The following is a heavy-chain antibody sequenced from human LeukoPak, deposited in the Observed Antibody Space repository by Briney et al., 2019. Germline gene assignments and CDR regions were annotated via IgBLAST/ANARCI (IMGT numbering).Heavy chain of an antibody. Sequence: ASVKVSCKTSGYTFTGYDVNWVRQAAGQGFEWMGWMHPNSGDTGYAHNLQGRITITRDSSTATVFMELSSLRSEDTAMYYCARGRLNGNVDFWGQGTLVTVSS. CDR2: MHPNSGDT. J-gene: IGHJ4*02. V-gene: IGHV1-8*01. CDR1: GYTFTGYD. CDR3: ARGRLNGNVDF. D-gene: IGHD1-20*01.